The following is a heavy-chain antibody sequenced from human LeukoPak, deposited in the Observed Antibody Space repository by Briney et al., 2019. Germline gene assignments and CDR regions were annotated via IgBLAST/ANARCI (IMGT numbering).Heavy chain of an antibody. CDR2: IYYSGST. V-gene: IGHV4-39*07. CDR1: GGSISSSSYY. Sequence: ASETLSLTCTVSGGSISSSSYYWGWIRQPPGKGLEWIGSIYYSGSTYYNPSLKSRVTISVDTSKNQFSLKLSSVTAADTAVYYCARVELFNGEDYWGQGTLVTVSS. J-gene: IGHJ4*02. CDR3: ARVELFNGEDY. D-gene: IGHD2-8*01.